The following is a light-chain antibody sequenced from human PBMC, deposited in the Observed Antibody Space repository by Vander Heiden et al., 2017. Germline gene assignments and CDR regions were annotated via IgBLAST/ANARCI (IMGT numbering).Light chain of an antibody. V-gene: IGLV1-40*01. CDR3: QSYDNRLNAAV. Sequence: QSVLTQPPSVSGAPGQRVTISCPGSGSNIGAGYDVHWYQHLPGAAPKLRIYGDTKRPSGVPQRFSGSKTGTSASLAITGLQAEDEADYYCQSYDNRLNAAVFGGGTKLTVL. J-gene: IGLJ3*02. CDR2: GDT. CDR1: GSNIGAGYD.